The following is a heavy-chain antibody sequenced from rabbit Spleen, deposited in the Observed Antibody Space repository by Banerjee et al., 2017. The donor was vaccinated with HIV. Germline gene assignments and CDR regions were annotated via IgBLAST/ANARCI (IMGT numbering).Heavy chain of an antibody. Sequence: QQLEESGGGLVKPGASLTLTCTASGFSFSGSHYMCWVRQAPGKGLEWIACIYAGGSGTTYYASWAKGRFTISKTSSTTVTLQMTSLTAADTATYFCARLGHADYPYAYGLKLWGPGTLVTV. CDR2: IYAGGSGTT. J-gene: IGHJ4*01. V-gene: IGHV1S40*01. CDR3: ARLGHADYPYAYGLKL. D-gene: IGHD6-1*01. CDR1: GFSFSGSHY.